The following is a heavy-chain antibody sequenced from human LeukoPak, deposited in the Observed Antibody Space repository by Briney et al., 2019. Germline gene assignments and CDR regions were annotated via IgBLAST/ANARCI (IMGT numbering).Heavy chain of an antibody. J-gene: IGHJ4*02. CDR3: AKETYYYDSSGYYSDY. V-gene: IGHV4-34*01. CDR1: GGSLSGSY. CDR2: INHSGSA. Sequence: SETLSLTCAVYGGSLSGSYWSWIRQPPGKGLEWIGEINHSGSANYNPSLKSRVTLSIDKSKNQFSLNLNSVTAADTAVYYCAKETYYYDSSGYYSDYWGQGTLVTVSS. D-gene: IGHD3-22*01.